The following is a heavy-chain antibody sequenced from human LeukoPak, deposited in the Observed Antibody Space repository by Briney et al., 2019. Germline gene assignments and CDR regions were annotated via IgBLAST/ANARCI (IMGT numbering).Heavy chain of an antibody. D-gene: IGHD3-10*01. CDR3: ATVYGSGSYGYFDY. CDR1: GYTLTELS. J-gene: IGHJ4*02. CDR2: FDPEDGET. Sequence: GASVKVSCKVSGYTLTELSMHWVRQAPGKGLEWMGGFDPEDGETIYAQKFQGRGTMTEDTSTDTAYMELSSLRSEDTAVYYCATVYGSGSYGYFDYWGQGTLVTVSS. V-gene: IGHV1-24*01.